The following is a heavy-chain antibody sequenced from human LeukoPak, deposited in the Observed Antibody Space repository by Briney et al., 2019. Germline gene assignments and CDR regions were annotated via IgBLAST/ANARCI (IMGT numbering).Heavy chain of an antibody. CDR3: ARGGLQSFDY. CDR1: GGSLSRYY. Sequence: SETLSLTCTVSGGSLSRYYWRWIRQPPGKGLEWFGYIYYSGSTNYYSSLESRISISADTPKNQFSLKLSSVTAADTAVYYCARGGLQSFDYWGQGTLVTVSS. J-gene: IGHJ4*02. CDR2: IYYSGST. V-gene: IGHV4-59*01.